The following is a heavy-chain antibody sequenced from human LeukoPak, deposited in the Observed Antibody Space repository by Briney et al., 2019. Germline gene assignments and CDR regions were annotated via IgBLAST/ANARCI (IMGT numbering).Heavy chain of an antibody. Sequence: GGSLRLSCAASGFTFSNYGMNWVRQAPGKGLEWVSYISSSGSTIYYADSVKGRFTISRDNAKNSLYLQMNSLRAEDTAVYYCARDYRGYYYYYYMDVWGKGTTVTISS. V-gene: IGHV3-48*04. CDR3: ARDYRGYYYYYYMDV. CDR1: GFTFSNYG. D-gene: IGHD4-11*01. CDR2: ISSSGSTI. J-gene: IGHJ6*03.